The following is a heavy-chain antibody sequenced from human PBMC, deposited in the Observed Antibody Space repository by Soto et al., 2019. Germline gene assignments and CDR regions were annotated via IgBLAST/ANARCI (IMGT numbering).Heavy chain of an antibody. CDR1: GFTFSSYG. CDR2: IWYDGSNK. J-gene: IGHJ4*02. D-gene: IGHD3-22*01. CDR3: ARGGRTYYYDSSGYYPDGY. V-gene: IGHV3-33*01. Sequence: QVQLVESGGGVVQPGRSLRLSCAASGFTFSSYGMHWVRQAPGKGLEWVAVIWYDGSNKYYADSVKGRFTISRDNSKNXLXPQMNSLRAEDTAVYYCARGGRTYYYDSSGYYPDGYWGQGTLVTVSS.